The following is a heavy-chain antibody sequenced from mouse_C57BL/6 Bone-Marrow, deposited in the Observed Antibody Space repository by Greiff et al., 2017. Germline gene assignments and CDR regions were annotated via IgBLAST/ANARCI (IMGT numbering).Heavy chain of an antibody. J-gene: IGHJ4*01. V-gene: IGHV1-85*01. CDR1: GYTFTSYD. CDR2: IYPRDGST. CDR3: ARNYYGRGRGYYAMDY. Sequence: QVQLQQSGPELVKPGASVKLSCKASGYTFTSYDINWVKQRPGQGLEWIGWIYPRDGSTKYNEKFKGTATLTVDTSSSTECMDLHSLTSGDSAFYFCARNYYGRGRGYYAMDYWGQGTSVTVSS. D-gene: IGHD1-1*01.